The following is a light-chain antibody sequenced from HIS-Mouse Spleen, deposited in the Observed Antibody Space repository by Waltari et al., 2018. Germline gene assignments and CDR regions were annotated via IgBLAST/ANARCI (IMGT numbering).Light chain of an antibody. CDR1: QDISNY. V-gene: IGKV1-33*01. J-gene: IGKJ4*01. Sequence: IQMTQSPSSLSASVGDRVTITCQASQDISNYLNWYQQKPGKAPKLLIYDASNLETGVPSRFSGSGSGTDFTFTISSLQPEDIATYYCQQYVNLLTFGGGTKVEIK. CDR2: DAS. CDR3: QQYVNLLT.